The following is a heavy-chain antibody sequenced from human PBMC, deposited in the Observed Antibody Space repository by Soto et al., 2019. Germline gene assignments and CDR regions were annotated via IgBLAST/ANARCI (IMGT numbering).Heavy chain of an antibody. D-gene: IGHD4-17*01. V-gene: IGHV3-7*01. CDR1: GFTFSSYW. J-gene: IGHJ3*02. CDR2: INQDGSSK. CDR3: ARDDYGDNYAFDI. Sequence: GGSLRLSCAASGFTFSSYWMHWVRQAPGKGLEWVSHINQDGSSKNYVDSVKGRFTISRDNAKNSLYLQMNSLRAEDTAVYYSARDDYGDNYAFDIWGQGTMVTVSS.